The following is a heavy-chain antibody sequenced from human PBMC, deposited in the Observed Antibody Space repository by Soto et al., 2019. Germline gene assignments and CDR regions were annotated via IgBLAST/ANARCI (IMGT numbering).Heavy chain of an antibody. V-gene: IGHV3-15*07. CDR1: GFTFSNAW. CDR3: TTDVFADILTGYYFY. D-gene: IGHD3-9*01. J-gene: IGHJ4*02. CDR2: IKSKTDGGTT. Sequence: GGSLRLSCAASGFTFSNAWMNWVRQAPGKGLEWVGRIKSKTDGGTTDYAAPVKGRFTISRDDSKNTLYLQMNSLKTEDTAVYYCTTDVFADILTGYYFYWGQGTLVTVSS.